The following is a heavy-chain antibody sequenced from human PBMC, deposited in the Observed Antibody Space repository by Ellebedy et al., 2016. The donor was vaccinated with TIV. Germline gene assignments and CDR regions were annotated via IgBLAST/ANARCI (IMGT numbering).Heavy chain of an antibody. CDR2: VYYSGTT. V-gene: IGHV4-59*11. CDR3: ARALAASGKVTYYYGMDV. Sequence: SETLSLTXSVSGRSIDSHYWSWIRQSPGKGLEWIGYVYYSGTTNYNPSLKSRVTISVDTSKNQFSLNLRSVTAADTALYFCARALAASGKVTYYYGMDVWGQGTTVTVSS. J-gene: IGHJ6*02. CDR1: GRSIDSHY. D-gene: IGHD6-13*01.